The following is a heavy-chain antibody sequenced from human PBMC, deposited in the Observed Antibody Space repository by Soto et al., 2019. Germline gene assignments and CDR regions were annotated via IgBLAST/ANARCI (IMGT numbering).Heavy chain of an antibody. CDR2: IDYSGST. Sequence: QVQLQESGPGLVRPSQTLSLTCTVSGGSISSGDYYWSWIRQPPGKGLEWIGHIDYSGSTYYNPSLQSRVTISIHTSKNQFSLKLSSMTAADTAVYYCARELTGYRYGPGEVYWGQGTLVTVSS. CDR1: GGSISSGDYY. V-gene: IGHV4-30-4*01. D-gene: IGHD5-18*01. CDR3: ARELTGYRYGPGEVY. J-gene: IGHJ4*02.